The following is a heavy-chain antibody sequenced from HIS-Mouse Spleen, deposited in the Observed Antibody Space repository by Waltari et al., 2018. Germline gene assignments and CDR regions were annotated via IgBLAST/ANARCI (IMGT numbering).Heavy chain of an antibody. J-gene: IGHJ2*01. Sequence: QLQLQESGPGLVKPSETLSLTCTVSGGSISSSSYYWGWIRQPPGKGLEWSGSIYYSGSTYHNPPLQRRVTISVDTSKNQLSLKLRSVTAADTAVYYCAREIPYSSSWYDWYFALWGRGTLVTVSS. V-gene: IGHV4-39*07. CDR2: IYYSGST. D-gene: IGHD6-13*01. CDR1: GGSISSSSYY. CDR3: AREIPYSSSWYDWYFAL.